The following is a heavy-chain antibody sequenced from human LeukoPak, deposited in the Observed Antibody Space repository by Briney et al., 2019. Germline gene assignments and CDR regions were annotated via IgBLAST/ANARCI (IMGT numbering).Heavy chain of an antibody. V-gene: IGHV3-9*01. D-gene: IGHD2-15*01. Sequence: GGSLRLSCAASGFTFDDYAMHWVRQAPGKGLEWVSGISWNSGSIGYADSVKGRFTISRDNAKNSLYLQMNSLRAEDTALYYCARRGYCSGGSCYSSPRDAFDIWGQGTMVTVSS. CDR2: ISWNSGSI. CDR3: ARRGYCSGGSCYSSPRDAFDI. J-gene: IGHJ3*02. CDR1: GFTFDDYA.